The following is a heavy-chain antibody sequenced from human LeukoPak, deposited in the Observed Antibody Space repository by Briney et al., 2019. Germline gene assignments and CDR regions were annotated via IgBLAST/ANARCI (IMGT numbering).Heavy chain of an antibody. J-gene: IGHJ4*02. V-gene: IGHV5-51*03. D-gene: IGHD7-27*01. CDR3: ARPNWAHRYFDY. Sequence: PGESLKISCKVSGYSFTNYGIGWVRQMPGKGLEWMGIIYPFDSESRYSPSFQGQVTISADKSITTAYLQWSSLKASDTAMYYCARPNWAHRYFDYWGQGSLV. CDR2: IYPFDSES. CDR1: GYSFTNYG.